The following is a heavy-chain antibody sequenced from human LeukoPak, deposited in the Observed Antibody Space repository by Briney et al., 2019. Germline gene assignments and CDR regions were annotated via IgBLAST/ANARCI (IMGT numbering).Heavy chain of an antibody. CDR3: AKDRTWMVRSFNDY. CDR1: GFTFSSYA. J-gene: IGHJ4*02. D-gene: IGHD6-19*01. Sequence: GVSLRLSCAASGFTFSSYAMSWVRQAPGKVLDGVSSISGSGGSTYYADSVKGRFTISRDNSKNTLYLQMNSLRAEDTAVYYCAKDRTWMVRSFNDYWGQGTLVTVSS. CDR2: ISGSGGST. V-gene: IGHV3-23*01.